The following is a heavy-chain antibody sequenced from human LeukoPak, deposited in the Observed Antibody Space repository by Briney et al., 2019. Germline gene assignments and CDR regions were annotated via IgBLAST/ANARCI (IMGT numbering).Heavy chain of an antibody. Sequence: GGSLRLSCAASGFTFSSYSMNWVRQAPGKGLEWVSSISSSSSYIYYADSVKGRFTISRDNAKNSLYLQMNSLRAEDTAVYYCARDSSIAAAGDAFDIWGQGTMVTVSS. CDR3: ARDSSIAAAGDAFDI. CDR2: ISSSSSYI. CDR1: GFTFSSYS. D-gene: IGHD6-13*01. V-gene: IGHV3-21*01. J-gene: IGHJ3*02.